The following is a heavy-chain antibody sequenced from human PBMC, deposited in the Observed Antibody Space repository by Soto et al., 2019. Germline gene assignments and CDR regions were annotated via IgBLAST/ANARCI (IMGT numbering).Heavy chain of an antibody. Sequence: EVQLVESGGGLVQPGGSLRLSCAASGFGFSNYEMNWVRQGPGKGLEWVSCITSSGGATMYADSVKGRFTISRDNAKDSLYLQMNSLRVEDTAVYYCARGDCKTSCYIGFWGQGALVTVSS. D-gene: IGHD2-2*02. CDR1: GFGFSNYE. CDR3: ARGDCKTSCYIGF. V-gene: IGHV3-48*03. J-gene: IGHJ4*02. CDR2: ITSSGGAT.